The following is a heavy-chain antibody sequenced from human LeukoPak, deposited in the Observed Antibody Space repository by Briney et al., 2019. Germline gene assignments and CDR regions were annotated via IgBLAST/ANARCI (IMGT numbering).Heavy chain of an antibody. CDR2: IWYDGSRK. CDR3: ARDGGSGIDY. Sequence: GGSLRLSCAASGFSLTTYGTHWLRQAPVKGLEWVAVIWYDGSRKFYGDSVKGRFTVSRDTFENTMYLQMNSLRVEDTAVYYCARDGGSGIDYWGQGTLVTVSS. V-gene: IGHV3-33*01. D-gene: IGHD3-10*01. J-gene: IGHJ4*02. CDR1: GFSLTTYG.